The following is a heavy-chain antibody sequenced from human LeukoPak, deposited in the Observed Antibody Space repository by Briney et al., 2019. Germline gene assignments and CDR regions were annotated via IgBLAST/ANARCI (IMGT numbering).Heavy chain of an antibody. Sequence: GGSLRLSCAASGFTFSIYWMSWVRQAPGKGLEWVANIKQDGSEKYYVDSVKGRSTISRDNAKNSLYLQMNSLRAEDTAVYYCARAAIQFDYWGQGTLVTVSS. CDR3: ARAAIQFDY. CDR1: GFTFSIYW. V-gene: IGHV3-7*01. CDR2: IKQDGSEK. D-gene: IGHD5-18*01. J-gene: IGHJ4*02.